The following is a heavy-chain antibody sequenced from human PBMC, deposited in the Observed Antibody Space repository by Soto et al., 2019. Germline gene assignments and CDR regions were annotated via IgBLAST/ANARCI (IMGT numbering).Heavy chain of an antibody. V-gene: IGHV3-23*01. CDR3: AKVRWLLRYFDWSGFDP. Sequence: EVQLLESGGGLVQPGGSLRLSCAASGFTFSSYAMSWVRQAPGKGLEWVSAISGSGGSTYYADTVKGRFTISIDNSKNTLYIQMDSLRAEDTAVYYCAKVRWLLRYFDWSGFDPWGQGTLVTVAS. CDR2: ISGSGGST. CDR1: GFTFSSYA. D-gene: IGHD3-9*01. J-gene: IGHJ5*02.